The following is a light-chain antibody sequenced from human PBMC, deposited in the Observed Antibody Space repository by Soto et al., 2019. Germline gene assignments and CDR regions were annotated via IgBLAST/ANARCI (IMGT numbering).Light chain of an antibody. CDR1: QGIYSR. J-gene: IGKJ4*01. CDR2: ATS. V-gene: IGKV1D-12*01. Sequence: DIQMTQSPSSVSASVGDTVTITCRASQGIYSRLAWYQQKPGKAPELLIYATSTLQNGVPSRFGGSCFGTDFTLSISSLQHEDSASYFCQQTDDFPLTFGGGTKVEI. CDR3: QQTDDFPLT.